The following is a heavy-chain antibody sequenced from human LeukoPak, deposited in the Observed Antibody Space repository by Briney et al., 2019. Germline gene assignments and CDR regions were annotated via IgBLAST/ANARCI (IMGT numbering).Heavy chain of an antibody. J-gene: IGHJ4*02. Sequence: AGGSLRLSCAASGFTFSDYYMSWIRQAPGRVLEWVSAIRGSGGTTHYADSVKGRFTISRDNSKNTLYLQMNSLRAEDTAVYYCAKLEAAAGTLFYWGQGTLVTVSS. CDR2: IRGSGGTT. V-gene: IGHV3-23*01. CDR1: GFTFSDYY. D-gene: IGHD6-13*01. CDR3: AKLEAAAGTLFY.